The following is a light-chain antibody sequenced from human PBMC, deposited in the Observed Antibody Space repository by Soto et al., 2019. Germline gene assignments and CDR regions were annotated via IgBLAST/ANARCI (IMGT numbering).Light chain of an antibody. Sequence: QSVLTQPPSVSAAPGQRVTISCSGSSSNIGSTAVSWYQHLPGTAPKYVIYDNDKRPSGIPDRFSGSRSGTSATLGITGLQTGDEADYYCGTWDSSLSAWVFGGGTKLTVL. CDR3: GTWDSSLSAWV. CDR2: DND. V-gene: IGLV1-51*01. J-gene: IGLJ3*02. CDR1: SSNIGSTA.